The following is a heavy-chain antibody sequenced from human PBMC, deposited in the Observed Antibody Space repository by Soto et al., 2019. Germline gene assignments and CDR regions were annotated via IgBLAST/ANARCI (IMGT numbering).Heavy chain of an antibody. CDR3: ARCDGSATYCFFFAY. CDR2: IYSGGIT. V-gene: IGHV3-66*01. J-gene: IGHJ4*02. CDR1: GFTVSNSY. Sequence: GGSLRLSCAASGFTVSNSYMSWVRQAPGKELEWVSAIYSGGITYYADSVKGRFTISRDNSRNTLYLQMNSLRAEDTAVYFCARCDGSATYCFFFAYWGQGTPVTVSS. D-gene: IGHD3-10*01.